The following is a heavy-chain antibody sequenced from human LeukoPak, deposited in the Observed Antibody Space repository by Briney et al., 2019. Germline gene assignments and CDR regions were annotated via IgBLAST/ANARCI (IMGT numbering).Heavy chain of an antibody. D-gene: IGHD6-19*01. CDR3: ARHSLYSSGFDY. V-gene: IGHV4-59*08. Sequence: PSETLSLTCTVSGGSISSYYWSWIRQPPGKGLEWIGYIYYSGSTNYNPSLESRVTISVDTSKNQFSLKLSSVTAADTAVYYCARHSLYSSGFDYWGQGTLVTVSS. CDR2: IYYSGST. J-gene: IGHJ4*02. CDR1: GGSISSYY.